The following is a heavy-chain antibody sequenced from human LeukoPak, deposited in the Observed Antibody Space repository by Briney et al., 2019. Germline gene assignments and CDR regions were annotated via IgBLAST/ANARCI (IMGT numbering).Heavy chain of an antibody. J-gene: IGHJ4*02. CDR3: AKDDGALRFLESFDY. CDR2: IRYDGSNK. CDR1: GFTFSSYG. D-gene: IGHD3-3*01. V-gene: IGHV3-30*02. Sequence: GGSLRLSCAASGFTFSSYGMHWVRQAPGKGLEWVAFIRYDGSNKYYADSVKGRFTISRDNSKNTLYLQLNSLRAEDTAVYYCAKDDGALRFLESFDYWGQGTLVTVSS.